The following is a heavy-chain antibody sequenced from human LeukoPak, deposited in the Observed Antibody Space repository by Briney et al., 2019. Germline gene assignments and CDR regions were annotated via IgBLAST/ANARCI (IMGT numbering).Heavy chain of an antibody. V-gene: IGHV3-30*18. J-gene: IGHJ6*02. CDR3: AKARAIFGVVITSDYFYDMNA. Sequence: GMSLRLSCAASGFTFSNYGMHWVRQTPGKGLEWVAVISFHGSNEYYSDSVQGRFTITSDNSKNTLYLQMNSLRAEDTAVYYCAKARAIFGVVITSDYFYDMNAWGQGTTVTVSS. CDR1: GFTFSNYG. CDR2: ISFHGSNE. D-gene: IGHD3-3*01.